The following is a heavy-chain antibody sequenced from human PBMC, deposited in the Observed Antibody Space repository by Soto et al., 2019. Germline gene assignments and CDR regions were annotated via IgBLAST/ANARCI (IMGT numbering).Heavy chain of an antibody. D-gene: IGHD3-3*01. CDR1: GGTFSSYT. Sequence: GASVKVSCKASGGTFSSYTISWVRQAPGQGLEWMGRIIPILGIANYAQKFQGRVTITADKSTSTAYMELSSLRSEDTAVYYCSRLLYDFWSGYYRRGPLDVWGQGTTVTVSS. J-gene: IGHJ6*02. CDR3: SRLLYDFWSGYYRRGPLDV. V-gene: IGHV1-69*02. CDR2: IIPILGIA.